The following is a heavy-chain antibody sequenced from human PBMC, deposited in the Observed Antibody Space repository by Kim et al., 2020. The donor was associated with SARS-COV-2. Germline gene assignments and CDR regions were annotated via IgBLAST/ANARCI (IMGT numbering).Heavy chain of an antibody. CDR3: GDYHGAGSHYTY. V-gene: IGHV3-23*01. CDR2: T. Sequence: TYYAESGKCLFTIARDNSKNKLYLQMNSLGAEDTAVYYCGDYHGAGSHYTYWGQGTLVTGSS. D-gene: IGHD3-10*01. J-gene: IGHJ4*02.